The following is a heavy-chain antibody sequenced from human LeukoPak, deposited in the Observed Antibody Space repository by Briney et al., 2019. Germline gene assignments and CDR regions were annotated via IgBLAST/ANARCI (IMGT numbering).Heavy chain of an antibody. CDR3: ARDRGSYGSDAFDI. Sequence: IIIPSGATPIYAQKFQGRFTITRDTSTSTVYMELSSLRSEDTAVYYCARDRGSYGSDAFDIWGQGTMVTVSS. CDR2: IIPSGATP. D-gene: IGHD1-26*01. J-gene: IGHJ3*02. V-gene: IGHV1-46*01.